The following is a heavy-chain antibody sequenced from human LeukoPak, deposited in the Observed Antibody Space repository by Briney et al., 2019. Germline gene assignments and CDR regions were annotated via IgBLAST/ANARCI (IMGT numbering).Heavy chain of an antibody. CDR3: ARPGGGAIRGYLDY. CDR2: LSSDGDYK. Sequence: GGSLRLSCAASGFTFKTYAMHWVRQAPGRGLEWVAVLSSDGDYKYYADSVKGRFTISRDNSKNTVYLQMASLRSEDTAVYYCARPGGGAIRGYLDYWGQGTLVAVSS. V-gene: IGHV3-30*04. J-gene: IGHJ4*02. CDR1: GFTFKTYA. D-gene: IGHD3-10*01.